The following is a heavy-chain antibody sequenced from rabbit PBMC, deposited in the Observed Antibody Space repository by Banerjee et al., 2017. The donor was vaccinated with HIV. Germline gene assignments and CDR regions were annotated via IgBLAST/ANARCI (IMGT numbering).Heavy chain of an antibody. D-gene: IGHD7-1*01. CDR2: IYTGSGST. V-gene: IGHV1S40*01. J-gene: IGHJ3*01. CDR3: ARAPYAGYGNTRLDL. CDR1: GFSFSSRYY. Sequence: QSLEESGGGLVQPEGSLTLTCTTSGFSFSSRYYMCWVRQAPGKGLEWIGCIYTGSGSTDYASWAKGRFTISKTSSTTVTLQMPSLTAANTATYFCARAPYAGYGNTRLDLWGPGTLVTVS.